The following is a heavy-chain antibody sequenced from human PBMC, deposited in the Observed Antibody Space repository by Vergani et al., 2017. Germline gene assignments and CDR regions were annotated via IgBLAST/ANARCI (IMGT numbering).Heavy chain of an antibody. J-gene: IGHJ5*02. Sequence: QVQLVQSGAEVKKPGSSVKVSCKASGGTFTGYYMHWVRQAPGQGLEWMGWINPNSGGTNYAQKFQGRVTMTRDTSISTAYMELSRLRSDDTAVYYCARAIVVVPAARTRFDPWGQGTLVTVSS. D-gene: IGHD2-2*01. V-gene: IGHV1-2*02. CDR1: GGTFTGYY. CDR3: ARAIVVVPAARTRFDP. CDR2: INPNSGGT.